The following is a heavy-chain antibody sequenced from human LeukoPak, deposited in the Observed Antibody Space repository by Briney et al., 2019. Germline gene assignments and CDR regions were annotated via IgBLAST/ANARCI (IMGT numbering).Heavy chain of an antibody. CDR3: ARRSLGAPYGGNSWPDY. D-gene: IGHD4-23*01. CDR2: ISSSGGNT. V-gene: IGHV3-23*01. Sequence: GGSLRLSCAASGFTFSSYSMSWVRQAPGKGLEWVSSISSSGGNTYYADSVKGRFTISRDNSKNTLFLQMNSLRAEDTAVYYCARRSLGAPYGGNSWPDYWGQGTLVTVSS. J-gene: IGHJ4*02. CDR1: GFTFSSYS.